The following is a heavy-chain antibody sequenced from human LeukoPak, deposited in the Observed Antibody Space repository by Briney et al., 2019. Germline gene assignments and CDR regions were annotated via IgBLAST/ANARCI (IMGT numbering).Heavy chain of an antibody. V-gene: IGHV4-4*07. Sequence: SETLSLTCTVSGGSISSYYWSWIRQPAGKGLEWIGRIYSSGSTYYNPSLKSRVTISVDTSKNQFSLKLSSVTAADTAVYYCARVSGYASLGGTLDWGQGTLVTVSS. CDR1: GGSISSYY. D-gene: IGHD5-12*01. CDR3: ARVSGYASLGGTLD. CDR2: IYSSGST. J-gene: IGHJ4*02.